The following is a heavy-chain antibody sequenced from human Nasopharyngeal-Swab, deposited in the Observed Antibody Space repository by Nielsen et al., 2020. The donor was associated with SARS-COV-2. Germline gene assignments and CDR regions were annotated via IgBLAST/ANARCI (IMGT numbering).Heavy chain of an antibody. J-gene: IGHJ4*02. CDR2: IKSKTDGGTT. V-gene: IGHV3-15*01. Sequence: VREAPGKGLEWVGRIKSKTDGGTTDYAAPVKGRLTISRDDSKNTLHLQMNSLKTEDTAVYYCTTYSSSHFDYWGQGTLVTVSS. CDR3: TTYSSSHFDY. D-gene: IGHD6-6*01.